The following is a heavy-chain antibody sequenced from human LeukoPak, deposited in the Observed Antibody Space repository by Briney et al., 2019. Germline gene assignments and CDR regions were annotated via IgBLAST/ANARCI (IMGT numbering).Heavy chain of an antibody. CDR2: VDPEDGET. Sequence: ASVKISCKVSGYTFTDYYMHWVQQAPGKGLEWMGLVDPEDGETIYAEKFQGSVTITADTSTDTAYMELSSLRSEDTAVYYCATVHSSSWYFAIDYWGQGTLVTVSS. CDR1: GYTFTDYY. J-gene: IGHJ4*02. CDR3: ATVHSSSWYFAIDY. D-gene: IGHD6-13*01. V-gene: IGHV1-69-2*01.